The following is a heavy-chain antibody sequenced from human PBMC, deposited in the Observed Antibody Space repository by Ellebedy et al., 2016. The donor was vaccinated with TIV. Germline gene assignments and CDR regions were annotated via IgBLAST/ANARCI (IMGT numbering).Heavy chain of an antibody. CDR3: ARQIRRDGYNYDWFDP. J-gene: IGHJ5*02. Sequence: GESLKISCKGSGYSFTSYWIGWVRQMPGKGLEWMGIIYPGDSDTRYSPSFQGQVTISADKSISTAYLQWSSLKASDTAMYYCARQIRRDGYNYDWFDPWGQGTLVTVSS. V-gene: IGHV5-51*01. D-gene: IGHD5-24*01. CDR1: GYSFTSYW. CDR2: IYPGDSDT.